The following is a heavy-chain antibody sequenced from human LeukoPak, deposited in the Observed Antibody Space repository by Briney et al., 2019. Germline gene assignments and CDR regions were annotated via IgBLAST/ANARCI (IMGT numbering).Heavy chain of an antibody. CDR1: GFTFSSYA. Sequence: GGSLRLSCAASGFTFSSYAIRWVRQAPGKGLEWVGVISYDVGNKYYAETVKGRFTISRDKSKSTAHMQMSSLRAEDTAVYYCATDVRESGWSSPYFEYWGQGTLVTVSS. CDR2: ISYDVGNK. J-gene: IGHJ4*02. CDR3: ATDVRESGWSSPYFEY. D-gene: IGHD6-19*01. V-gene: IGHV3-30-3*01.